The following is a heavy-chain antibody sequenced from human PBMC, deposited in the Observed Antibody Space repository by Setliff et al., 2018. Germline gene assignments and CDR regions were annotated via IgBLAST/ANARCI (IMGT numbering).Heavy chain of an antibody. V-gene: IGHV4-61*10. CDR1: GGSISSGSNY. J-gene: IGHJ4*02. D-gene: IGHD2-21*01. CDR3: ARFLDPRDGYQNSPGFDF. CDR2: IDPSGNT. Sequence: SETLSLTCTVSGGSISSGSNYWSWIRQPAGRGLEWIGHIDPSGNTNYHPSLKSRVTISGDTSKNQFSLKLSYMTAADTAVYYCARFLDPRDGYQNSPGFDFWGQGALVTVSS.